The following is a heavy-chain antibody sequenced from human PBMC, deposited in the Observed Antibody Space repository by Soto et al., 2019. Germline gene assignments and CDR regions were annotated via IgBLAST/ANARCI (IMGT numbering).Heavy chain of an antibody. D-gene: IGHD4-17*01. CDR1: SSSVSSYY. V-gene: IGHV4-59*02. J-gene: IGHJ4*02. CDR2: IYYSGYT. CDR3: AGGGMTTVPY. Sequence: SETLSLTCTVSSSSVSSYYWNWLRQSPGKGLEWIGYIYYSGYTNYNPSLESRITISVDTSKNQFSLKLSSVTPADTAVYYCAGGGMTTVPYWGQGTLVTVSS.